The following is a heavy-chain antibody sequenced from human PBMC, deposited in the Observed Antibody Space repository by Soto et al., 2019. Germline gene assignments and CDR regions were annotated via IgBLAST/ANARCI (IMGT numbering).Heavy chain of an antibody. V-gene: IGHV2-5*02. CDR2: IYWDDDK. J-gene: IGHJ4*02. Sequence: QITLKESGPTLVKPTQPLTLTCTFSGFSLSTSGVGVGWIRQPPGKALEWLALIYWDDDKRYSPSLKSRLTITKDTSKNQVVLTMTNMDPVDTATYYCATYIIAAAGTVFDYWGQGTLVTVSS. CDR1: GFSLSTSGVG. D-gene: IGHD6-13*01. CDR3: ATYIIAAAGTVFDY.